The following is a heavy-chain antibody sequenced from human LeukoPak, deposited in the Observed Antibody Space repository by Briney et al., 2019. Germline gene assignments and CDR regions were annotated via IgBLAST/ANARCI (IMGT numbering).Heavy chain of an antibody. CDR3: ARASRIAAANFFFDY. D-gene: IGHD6-13*01. CDR2: ISAYNGNT. V-gene: IGHV1-18*01. CDR1: GYTFTSYG. J-gene: IGHJ4*02. Sequence: ASVKVSRKASGYTFTSYGISWVRQAPGQGLEWMGWISAYNGNTNYAQKLQGRVTMTTDTSTRTAYMELRSLRSDDTAVYYCARASRIAAANFFFDYWGQGTLVTVSS.